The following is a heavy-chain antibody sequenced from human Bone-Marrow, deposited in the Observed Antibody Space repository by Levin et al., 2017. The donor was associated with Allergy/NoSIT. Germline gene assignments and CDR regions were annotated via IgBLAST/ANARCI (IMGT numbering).Heavy chain of an antibody. CDR1: GFTFSSYA. V-gene: IGHV3-33*06. D-gene: IGHD3-3*01. Sequence: PGGSLRLSCAASGFTFSSYAMHWVRQAPGKGLEWVAVIWSDGSNQYYADSVKGRFTISRDNSKNTLYLQMNSLRAEDTAVYYCAKGSGYDFWSGSYLNRWGQGTLVTVSS. CDR3: AKGSGYDFWSGSYLNR. CDR2: IWSDGSNQ. J-gene: IGHJ5*02.